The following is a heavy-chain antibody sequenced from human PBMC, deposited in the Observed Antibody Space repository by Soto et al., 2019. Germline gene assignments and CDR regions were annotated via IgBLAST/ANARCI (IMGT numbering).Heavy chain of an antibody. CDR3: ARASGSRFFDS. Sequence: GGSLRLSCAASGFSVSNDYMNWVRQAPGKGLEWVSVIYSGGNTYYADSVKGRFTISRDASRNTLYLQMNSLRAEDTAVYYYARASGSRFFDSWGLGTLVTVSS. D-gene: IGHD1-26*01. CDR1: GFSVSNDY. CDR2: IYSGGNT. V-gene: IGHV3-53*01. J-gene: IGHJ4*02.